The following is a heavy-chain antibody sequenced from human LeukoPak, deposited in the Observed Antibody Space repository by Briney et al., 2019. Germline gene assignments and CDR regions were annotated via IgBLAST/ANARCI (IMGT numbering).Heavy chain of an antibody. V-gene: IGHV4-34*01. J-gene: IGHJ6*03. D-gene: IGHD6-19*01. Sequence: SETLSLTCAVYGGSFTTSWWRCIPQSPGKALVWIGEIKHRGSTKYNPSLKSRVTISLDTTNSQFSLSLSFLTAADTAMYYCQGVPLGYSSGWTSDYSYMDVWGKGTPVTVS. CDR1: GGSFTTSW. CDR2: IKHRGST. CDR3: QGVPLGYSSGWTSDYSYMDV.